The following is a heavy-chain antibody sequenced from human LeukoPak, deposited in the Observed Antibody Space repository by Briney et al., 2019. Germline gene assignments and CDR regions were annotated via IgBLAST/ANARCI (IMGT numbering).Heavy chain of an antibody. CDR1: GGSISYYY. J-gene: IGHJ4*02. CDR2: IHSSGST. Sequence: PSETLSLTCTVSGGSISYYYCTWIRQPAGKGLEWIGRIHSSGSTNYNPSLKSRVTMSVDTSKNQFSLRLSSVTVADTAVYYCARDPHGSSGWYDYWGQGILVTVSS. D-gene: IGHD6-19*01. V-gene: IGHV4-4*07. CDR3: ARDPHGSSGWYDY.